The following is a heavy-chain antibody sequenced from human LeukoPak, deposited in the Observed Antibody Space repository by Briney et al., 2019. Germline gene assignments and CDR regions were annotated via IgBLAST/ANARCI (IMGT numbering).Heavy chain of an antibody. Sequence: SETLSLTCTVSGGSISSYYWSWIRQPPGKGLEWIGYIYYSGSTNYNPSLKSRVTISVDTSKNQFSLKLSSVTAADTAVYYCARGDDSSGFTFDYWGQGTLVTVSS. CDR2: IYYSGST. CDR1: GGSISSYY. CDR3: ARGDDSSGFTFDY. J-gene: IGHJ4*02. V-gene: IGHV4-59*01. D-gene: IGHD3-22*01.